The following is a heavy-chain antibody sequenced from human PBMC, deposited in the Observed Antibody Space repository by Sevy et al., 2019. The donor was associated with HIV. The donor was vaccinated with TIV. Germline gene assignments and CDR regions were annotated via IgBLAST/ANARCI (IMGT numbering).Heavy chain of an antibody. V-gene: IGHV3-33*01. J-gene: IGHJ4*02. CDR2: IWNDGSNK. CDR1: GFIFSRYA. Sequence: GGSRRLSCAASGFIFSRYAMHWVRQAPGKGLEWVAAIWNDGSNKYFADSVKGRFTISRDNSKNTLYLEMNSLRAEDTAIYYCARESGSDWYLDYWGQGTLVTVSS. D-gene: IGHD2-21*02. CDR3: ARESGSDWYLDY.